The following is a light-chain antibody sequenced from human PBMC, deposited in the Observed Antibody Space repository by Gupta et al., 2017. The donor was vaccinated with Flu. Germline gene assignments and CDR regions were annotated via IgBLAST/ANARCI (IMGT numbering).Light chain of an antibody. CDR1: SSDVGTYNF. Sequence: QTALTQPASVSGSPGQSITISCTGTSSDVGTYNFVSWYQQHPGKAPNLMIYEVTKRPSGVSNRFSASKSGNTASLTISGLQAEDEADYYCCSYAGSSYVFGTGTKVTVL. CDR2: EVT. V-gene: IGLV2-23*02. CDR3: CSYAGSSYV. J-gene: IGLJ1*01.